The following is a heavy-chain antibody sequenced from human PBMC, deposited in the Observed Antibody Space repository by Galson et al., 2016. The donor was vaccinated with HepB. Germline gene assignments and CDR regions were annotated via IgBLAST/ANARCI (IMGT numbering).Heavy chain of an antibody. CDR1: GLTFSNFA. V-gene: IGHV3-23*01. CDR3: AKAGYSGYDDYYYGLDV. J-gene: IGHJ6*02. CDR2: ISGGGYNT. D-gene: IGHD5-12*01. Sequence: SLRLSCAASGLTFSNFAMSWVRQAPGKGLEWVSAISGGGYNTYYADSVKGRFTIPRDNSKNTLYLQMSSMRVEDTAVYYCAKAGYSGYDDYYYGLDVWGQGTTVTVSS.